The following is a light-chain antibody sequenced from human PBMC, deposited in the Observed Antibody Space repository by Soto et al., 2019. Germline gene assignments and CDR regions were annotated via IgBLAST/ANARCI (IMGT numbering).Light chain of an antibody. CDR1: QSLSSAY. CDR2: GAS. V-gene: IGKV3D-20*02. Sequence: EVVLTQSPGTLSLSPGERATLSCRASQSLSSAYLAWYQQKPGQAPSLLIYGASRRATGTPDRFSGSGSGTDFTLTISSLEPEDIAAYYCQQRANGVTFGPGTKVAIK. J-gene: IGKJ3*01. CDR3: QQRANGVT.